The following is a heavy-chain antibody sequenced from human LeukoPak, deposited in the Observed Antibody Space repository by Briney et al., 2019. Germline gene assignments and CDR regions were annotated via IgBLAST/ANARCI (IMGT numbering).Heavy chain of an antibody. J-gene: IGHJ4*02. CDR1: GFIFRSYG. CDR3: AKARGDSYGHFQY. D-gene: IGHD5-18*01. CDR2: ISGSGGST. Sequence: PGGSLRLSCAASGFIFRSYGMIWLRQSPGKGLECVSVISGSGGSTNYADSVKGRLTISRDNSKNTLYLQMNSLRAEDTAVYYCAKARGDSYGHFQYWGQGTLVTVSS. V-gene: IGHV3-23*01.